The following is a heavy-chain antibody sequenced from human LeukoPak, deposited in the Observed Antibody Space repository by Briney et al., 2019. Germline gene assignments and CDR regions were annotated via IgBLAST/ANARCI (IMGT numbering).Heavy chain of an antibody. CDR2: IIPIFGTA. CDR1: GGSFSSYA. J-gene: IGHJ4*02. V-gene: IGHV1-69*13. Sequence: ASVKVSFKASGGSFSSYAISWVRQAPGQGLEWMGGIIPIFGTANYAQKFQVRVTITADESTSTAYMELSSLRSEDTAAYYCERGKAMVNFDYWGQGPLVPVSS. CDR3: ERGKAMVNFDY. D-gene: IGHD5-18*01.